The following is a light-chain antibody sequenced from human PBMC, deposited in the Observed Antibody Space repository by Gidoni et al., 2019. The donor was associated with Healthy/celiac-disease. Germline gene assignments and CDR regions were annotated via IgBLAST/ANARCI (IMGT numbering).Light chain of an antibody. Sequence: DIQMTQSPSTLSASVGDRVTITCRASQSISSWLDWYQQKPGKAPKLMIYKASSLESGVPSRFSGSGSGTEFTLTISSLQPDDFATYYCQQYNSYPTFXXXTRLEIK. V-gene: IGKV1-5*03. J-gene: IGKJ5*01. CDR3: QQYNSYPT. CDR2: KAS. CDR1: QSISSW.